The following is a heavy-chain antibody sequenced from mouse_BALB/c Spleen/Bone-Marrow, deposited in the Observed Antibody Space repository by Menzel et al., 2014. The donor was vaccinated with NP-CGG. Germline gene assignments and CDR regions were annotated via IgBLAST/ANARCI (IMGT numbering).Heavy chain of an antibody. CDR2: ISSGSSTI. J-gene: IGHJ4*01. D-gene: IGHD2-4*01. CDR3: LFDYEEMDY. Sequence: EVKLVESGGGLVQSGGSRKLSCAASGFTFGTFGMHWVRQAPEKGLEWVAYISSGSSTIYYADTVKGRFTISRDNPKNTLFLQMTSLRSEDTAICYCLFDYEEMDYWGQGTSVTVSS. V-gene: IGHV5-17*02. CDR1: GFTFGTFG.